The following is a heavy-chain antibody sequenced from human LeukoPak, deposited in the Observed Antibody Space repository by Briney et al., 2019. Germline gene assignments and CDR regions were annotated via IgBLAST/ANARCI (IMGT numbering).Heavy chain of an antibody. CDR2: IKYDGRDK. J-gene: IGHJ4*02. CDR1: GFTFSTYW. V-gene: IGHV3-7*01. Sequence: GGSLRLSCAAAGFTFSTYWMSWVRQAPGKGLEWVANIKYDGRDKYYVDSVKGRFTISRDNSKNTLYLQMNSLRAEDTAVYYCAKKKNSNSLGYFDYWGQGTLVTVSS. D-gene: IGHD6-13*01. CDR3: AKKKNSNSLGYFDY.